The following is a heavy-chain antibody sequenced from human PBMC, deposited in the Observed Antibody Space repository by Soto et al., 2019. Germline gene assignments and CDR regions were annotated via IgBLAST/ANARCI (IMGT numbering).Heavy chain of an antibody. CDR1: GGSISSYY. J-gene: IGHJ4*01. CDR3: ARNLDGYNPYIFDY. D-gene: IGHD5-12*01. Sequence: SETLSLTCTVSGGSISSYYWSWIRQPAGKGLEWIGRIYTSGSTNYNPSLKSRVTISVDTSKNQFSLKLSSVTAADTAVYYCARNLDGYNPYIFDYWGHGTLVTVSS. V-gene: IGHV4-4*07. CDR2: IYTSGST.